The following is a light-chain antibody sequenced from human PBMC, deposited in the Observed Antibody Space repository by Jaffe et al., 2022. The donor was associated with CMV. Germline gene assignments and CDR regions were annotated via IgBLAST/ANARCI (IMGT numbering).Light chain of an antibody. J-gene: IGLJ7*01. CDR2: EVS. CDR1: SSDVGSYNL. V-gene: IGLV2-23*02. Sequence: QSALTQPASVSGSPGQSITISCTGTSSDVGSYNLVSWYQQHPGKAPKLMIYEVSKRPSGVSNRFSGSKSGNTASLTISGLQAEDEADYYCCSYAGISAVFGGGTQLTVL. CDR3: CSYAGISAV.